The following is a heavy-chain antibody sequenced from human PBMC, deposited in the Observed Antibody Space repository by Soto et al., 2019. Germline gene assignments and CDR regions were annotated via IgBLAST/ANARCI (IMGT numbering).Heavy chain of an antibody. CDR1: GFTFSSYG. Sequence: SGGSLRLSCAASGFTFSSYGMHWVRQAPGKGLEWVAVISYDGSNKYYADSVKGRFTISRDNSKNTLYLQMNSLRAEDTAVYYCAKDVRFDPWGQGTLVTVSS. J-gene: IGHJ5*02. CDR3: AKDVRFDP. CDR2: ISYDGSNK. V-gene: IGHV3-30*18.